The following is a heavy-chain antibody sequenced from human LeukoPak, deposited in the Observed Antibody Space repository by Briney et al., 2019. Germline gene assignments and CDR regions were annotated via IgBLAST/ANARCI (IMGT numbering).Heavy chain of an antibody. CDR2: ISSNGDVT. Sequence: GGSLRLSCSASGFAFSSYAMHWVRQATGKGLEYVSAISSNGDVTYYADSVKGRFSISRDNSKNTLYLQMSSLRAEDTAVYYCGRLGDAFDIWGQGTMVTVSA. CDR3: GRLGDAFDI. V-gene: IGHV3-64D*06. CDR1: GFAFSSYA. J-gene: IGHJ3*02. D-gene: IGHD6-6*01.